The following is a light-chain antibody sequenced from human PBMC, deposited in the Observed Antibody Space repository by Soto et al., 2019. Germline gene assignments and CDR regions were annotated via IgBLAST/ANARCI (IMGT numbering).Light chain of an antibody. V-gene: IGLV2-14*01. CDR3: SSYTTSNTLI. J-gene: IGLJ2*01. CDR2: EVS. Sequence: QSALTQPASVSGSPGQSITISCTGTSSDVGGYNYVSWYQQHPGKAPKLMIYEVSNRPSRVSNRFSGSKFGNTASLTISGLQAEDEADYYCSSYTTSNTLIFGGGTKLTVL. CDR1: SSDVGGYNY.